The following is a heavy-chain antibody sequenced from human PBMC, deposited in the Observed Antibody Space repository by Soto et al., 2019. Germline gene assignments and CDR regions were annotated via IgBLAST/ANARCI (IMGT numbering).Heavy chain of an antibody. J-gene: IGHJ4*02. CDR3: TTDSWQQLWLDY. Sequence: EVQLVESGGGLVKPGGSLRLSCAASGFTFSNDWMSWVRQAPGKGLEWVGRIKSKTDGGTTDYAAPVKGRFTISRDESKNTLYLQMNSLKTEDTAVYYCTTDSWQQLWLDYWGQGTLVTVSS. V-gene: IGHV3-15*01. CDR2: IKSKTDGGTT. CDR1: GFTFSNDW. D-gene: IGHD6-13*01.